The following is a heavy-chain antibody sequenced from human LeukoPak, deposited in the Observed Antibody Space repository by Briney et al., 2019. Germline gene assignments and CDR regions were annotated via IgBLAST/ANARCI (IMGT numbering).Heavy chain of an antibody. V-gene: IGHV4-31*03. CDR3: AALDTAMGCFDY. D-gene: IGHD5-18*01. Sequence: PSETLSLTCTVSGGSISSGGYYWSWLRQHPGKGLEWIGYIYYSGSTYYNPSLKSRVTISVDTSKNQFSLKLRSVTAADTAVDYCAALDTAMGCFDYWGKGTLVTVSS. J-gene: IGHJ4*02. CDR1: GGSISSGGYY. CDR2: IYYSGST.